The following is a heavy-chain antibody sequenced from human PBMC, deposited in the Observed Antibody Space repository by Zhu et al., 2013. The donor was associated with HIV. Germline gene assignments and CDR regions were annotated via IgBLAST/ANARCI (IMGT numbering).Heavy chain of an antibody. CDR2: IYYSGST. Sequence: VQLQESGPGLVKPSETLSLTCTVSGGSISSSSYYWGWIRQPPGKGLEWIGSIYYSGSTYYNPSLKSRVTISIDTSKNQFSLKLSSVTAADTAVYYCARGSSDPRYNWFDPWGQGTLVTVSS. V-gene: IGHV4-39*07. J-gene: IGHJ5*02. CDR1: GGSISSSSYY. CDR3: ARGSSDPRYNWFDP. D-gene: IGHD4-17*01.